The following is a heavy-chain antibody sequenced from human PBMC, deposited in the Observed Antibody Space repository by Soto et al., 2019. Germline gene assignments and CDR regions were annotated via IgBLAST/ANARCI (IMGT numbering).Heavy chain of an antibody. D-gene: IGHD3-10*01. J-gene: IGHJ4*02. Sequence: GGSLRLSCAASGFTFSNYGMILVRQSPGKGLEWVSSITGSGVTTYHADSVQGRFTISRDNSENTLYLQMNSLRADETAVYYYEKAMTNYFGSGNDYRADYSGQGTLVTVSS. CDR2: ITGSGVTT. V-gene: IGHV3-23*01. CDR3: EKAMTNYFGSGNDYRADY. CDR1: GFTFSNYG.